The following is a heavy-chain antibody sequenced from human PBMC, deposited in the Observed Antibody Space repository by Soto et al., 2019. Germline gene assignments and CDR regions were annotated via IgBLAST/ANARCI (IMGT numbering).Heavy chain of an antibody. Sequence: PGGSLRLSCAASGFTFSSYGMHWVRQAPGKGLEWVAVISYDGSNKYYADSVKGRFTISRDNSKNTLYLQMNSLRAEDTAVYYCAKDRGAMVKNYYGMDVWGQGTTVTVSS. CDR1: GFTFSSYG. J-gene: IGHJ6*02. D-gene: IGHD5-18*01. CDR2: ISYDGSNK. V-gene: IGHV3-30*18. CDR3: AKDRGAMVKNYYGMDV.